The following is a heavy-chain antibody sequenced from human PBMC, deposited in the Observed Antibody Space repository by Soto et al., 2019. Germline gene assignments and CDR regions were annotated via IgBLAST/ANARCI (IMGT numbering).Heavy chain of an antibody. CDR1: GYPFSAFD. Sequence: QVQLVQSGAEVKKPGASVKVSCEASGYPFSAFDINWVRQAGGQGLEWMGWMNPDSGDTAFAQRFQDRITMTTSTSISTAYMELSRLTSDDTAVYFCVRQPGGVATPGDDYWGQGTLVTVSS. CDR3: VRQPGGVATPGDDY. D-gene: IGHD2-15*01. J-gene: IGHJ4*02. V-gene: IGHV1-8*01. CDR2: MNPDSGDT.